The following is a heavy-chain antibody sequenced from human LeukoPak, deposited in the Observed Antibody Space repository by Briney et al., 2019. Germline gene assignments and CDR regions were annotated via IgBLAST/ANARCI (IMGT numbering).Heavy chain of an antibody. CDR1: GYTFTSYG. CDR3: ARHHCSGGSCYPDYYYGMDV. Sequence: GASAKVSCKASGYTFTSYGISWVRQAPGQGLEWMGWISAYNGNTNYAQKLQGRVTMTTDTSTSTAYMELRSLRSDDTAVYYCARHHCSGGSCYPDYYYGMDVWGQGTTVTVSS. J-gene: IGHJ6*02. V-gene: IGHV1-18*01. CDR2: ISAYNGNT. D-gene: IGHD2-15*01.